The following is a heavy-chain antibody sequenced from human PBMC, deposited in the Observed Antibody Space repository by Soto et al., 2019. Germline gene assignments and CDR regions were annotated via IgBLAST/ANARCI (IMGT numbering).Heavy chain of an antibody. Sequence: EVQLVESGGGLVQPGGSLRLSCAASGFTFSSYSMNWVRQAPGKGLEWVSYISSSSSTIYYADSVKGRFTNSRDNAKNSLYLQMNSLRAEDTAVYYCARVGYYGSGVYYYYMDVWGKGTTVTVCS. CDR2: ISSSSSTI. CDR1: GFTFSSYS. D-gene: IGHD3-10*01. CDR3: ARVGYYGSGVYYYYMDV. J-gene: IGHJ6*03. V-gene: IGHV3-48*01.